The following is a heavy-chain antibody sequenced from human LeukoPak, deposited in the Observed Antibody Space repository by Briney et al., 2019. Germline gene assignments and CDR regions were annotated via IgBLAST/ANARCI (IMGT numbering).Heavy chain of an antibody. J-gene: IGHJ6*02. CDR3: ARVGGYCTTTSCSYGMDV. Sequence: SMKVSCKASGYSFTDYYMHWVRQAPGQGLEWMGWINPYSGDTNYAQKFQGRVTMTRDTSISTAYMEVSRLRSDDAAVFYCARVGGYCTTTSCSYGMDVWGQGSTVTVSS. V-gene: IGHV1-2*02. CDR2: INPYSGDT. D-gene: IGHD2-2*01. CDR1: GYSFTDYY.